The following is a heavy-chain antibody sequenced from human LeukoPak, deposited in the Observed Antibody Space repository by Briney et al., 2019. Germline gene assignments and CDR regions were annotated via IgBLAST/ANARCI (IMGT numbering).Heavy chain of an antibody. CDR1: GFTFSSYA. J-gene: IGHJ5*02. CDR2: ISYDGSNK. Sequence: GGSLRLSCAASGFTFSSYAMHWVRQAPGKGLEWVAVISYDGSNKYYADSVKGRFTISRDNSKNALYLQMNSLRAEDTAVYYCAKPRGIAAAGSNWFDPWGQGTLVTVSS. V-gene: IGHV3-30-3*02. D-gene: IGHD6-13*01. CDR3: AKPRGIAAAGSNWFDP.